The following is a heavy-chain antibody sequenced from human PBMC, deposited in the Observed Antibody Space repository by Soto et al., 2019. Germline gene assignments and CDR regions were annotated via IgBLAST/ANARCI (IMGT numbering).Heavy chain of an antibody. CDR2: IYHSGST. CDR3: ARVGYSGYDEGFDY. CDR1: SGSSSSSNW. J-gene: IGHJ4*02. Sequence: LETLSLTCAVSSGSSSSSNWWSWVRQPPGKGLEWIGEIYHSGSTNYNPSPKSRVTISVDKSKNQFSLKLSSVTAADTAVYYCARVGYSGYDEGFDYWGQGTLVTVSS. D-gene: IGHD5-12*01. V-gene: IGHV4-4*02.